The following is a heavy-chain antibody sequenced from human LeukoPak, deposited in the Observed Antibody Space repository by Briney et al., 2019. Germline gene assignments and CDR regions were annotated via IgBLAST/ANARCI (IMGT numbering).Heavy chain of an antibody. D-gene: IGHD3-22*01. CDR1: GYTFTSYG. V-gene: IGHV1-18*01. J-gene: IGHJ4*02. CDR3: AREAGGDYYDSSGYLIHFDY. Sequence: GASVKVSCKASGYTFTSYGISWVRQAPGQGLEWMGWISAYNGNTNYAQKLQGRVTMTTDTSTSTAYMELRSLRSDDTAVYYCAREAGGDYYDSSGYLIHFDYRGQGTLVTVSS. CDR2: ISAYNGNT.